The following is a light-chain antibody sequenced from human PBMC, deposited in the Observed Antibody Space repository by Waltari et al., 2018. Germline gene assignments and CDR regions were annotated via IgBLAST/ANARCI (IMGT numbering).Light chain of an antibody. V-gene: IGKV3-20*01. J-gene: IGKJ4*01. Sequence: SSRARLHVSTTYFVGYQHDPGQAPTLRIYGASSRATGIPDRFSGSGSGTDFSLTISSLEPEDFAVYYCQQYDISPLTFGGGTKVEIK. CDR1: LHVSTTY. CDR2: GAS. CDR3: QQYDISPLT.